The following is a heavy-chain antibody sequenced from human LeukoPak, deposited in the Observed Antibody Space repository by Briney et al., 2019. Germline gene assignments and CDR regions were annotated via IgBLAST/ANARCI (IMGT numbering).Heavy chain of an antibody. CDR3: AGESRDGYNWIDKANDY. D-gene: IGHD5-24*01. J-gene: IGHJ4*02. CDR2: ISYDGSNK. Sequence: GGSLRLSCAASGFTFSSYAMHWVRQAPGKGLEWVAVISYDGSNKYYADSVKGRFTISRDDSKNTLYLQMNSLRAKDTAVYYCAGESRDGYNWIDKANDYWGQGTLVTVSS. CDR1: GFTFSSYA. V-gene: IGHV3-30-3*01.